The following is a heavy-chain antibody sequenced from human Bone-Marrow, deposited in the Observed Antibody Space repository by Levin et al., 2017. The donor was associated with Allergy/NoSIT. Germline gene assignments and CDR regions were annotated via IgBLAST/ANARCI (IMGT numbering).Heavy chain of an antibody. CDR1: GGSISRYY. J-gene: IGHJ2*01. CDR3: ARLYELWTALGYFDI. D-gene: IGHD3-3*01. Sequence: PSETLSLTCSVSGGSISRYYWNWIRQPPGKGLEWIGHAYSSGITSYNPSLKGRVTISPDESRNQISLTLTSVTSASTAVYFGARLYELWTALGYFDIWGRGTLVTVSS. CDR2: AYSSGIT. V-gene: IGHV4-59*01.